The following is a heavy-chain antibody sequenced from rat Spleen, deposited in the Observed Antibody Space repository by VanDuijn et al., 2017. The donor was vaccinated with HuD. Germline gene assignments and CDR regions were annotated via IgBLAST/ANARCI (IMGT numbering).Heavy chain of an antibody. CDR1: GFTFSNYY. V-gene: IGHV5-27*01. D-gene: IGHD1-6*01. CDR3: LTAGSFTDYYFAGGFDY. Sequence: EVQLVESGGGLVQPGRSLKLSCAASGFTFSNYYMAWVRQAPTKGLEWVAYISTGGGNTYYRDSVKGRFTVSRDNAKSTLYLQMDSLRSEDTATYYCLTAGSFTDYYFAGGFDYWGQGVMVTVSS. J-gene: IGHJ2*01. CDR2: ISTGGGNT.